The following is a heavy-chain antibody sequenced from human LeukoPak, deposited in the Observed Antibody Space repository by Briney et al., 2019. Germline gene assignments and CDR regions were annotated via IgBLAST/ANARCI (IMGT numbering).Heavy chain of an antibody. CDR2: IYSGGST. V-gene: IGHV3-53*01. Sequence: GGSLRLSCAASGFTVSSNYMSWVRQAPGKGLEWVSVIYSGGSTYYADSVKGRFTISRDNSKNTLYLQMNSLRAEDTAVYYCARESADHYGSGSYFDYWGQGTLVTVSS. J-gene: IGHJ4*02. D-gene: IGHD3-10*01. CDR3: ARESADHYGSGSYFDY. CDR1: GFTVSSNY.